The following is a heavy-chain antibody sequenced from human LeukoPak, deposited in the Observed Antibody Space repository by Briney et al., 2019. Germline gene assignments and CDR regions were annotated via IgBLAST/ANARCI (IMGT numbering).Heavy chain of an antibody. CDR3: ARTGGASGGF. CDR1: GGSISSYY. D-gene: IGHD2-21*01. J-gene: IGHJ4*02. V-gene: IGHV4-59*08. Sequence: QVQLQESGPGLVKPSETLSLTCTVSGGSISSYYWSWIRQPPGKGLEWIGYIYYSGSTSYNPSLKSRVTISVDTSKNQFSLKLSSVTAADTATYFCARTGGASGGFWGQGTLVTVSS. CDR2: IYYSGST.